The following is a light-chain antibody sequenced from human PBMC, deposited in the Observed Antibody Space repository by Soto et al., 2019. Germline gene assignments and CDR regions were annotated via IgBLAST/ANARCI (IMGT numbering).Light chain of an antibody. CDR1: QSLLHITGETF. V-gene: IGKV2D-29*02. Sequence: DVVMTQTPLSLSVAPGQPASISCKSSQSLLHITGETFLFWYLQKPGQSQQLLIYEVSTRVSGVPARFSGSGSGTDFTLEISRVETDDVGIYYCMQSTQLPPTCGQGTRLGIE. J-gene: IGKJ5*01. CDR3: MQSTQLPPT. CDR2: EVS.